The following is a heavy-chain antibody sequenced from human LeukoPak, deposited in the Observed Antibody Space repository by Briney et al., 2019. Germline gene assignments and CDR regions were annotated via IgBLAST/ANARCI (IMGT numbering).Heavy chain of an antibody. J-gene: IGHJ4*02. CDR2: IYPATGAT. D-gene: IGHD1-26*01. V-gene: IGHV1-2*02. CDR1: GYTFTDYY. Sequence: ASVTVSCKASGYTFTDYYLHWVRQAPGQGLEWMGWIYPATGATEYSRRFQGRVTMTRATSISTAYMELTRLTSDDTAVYYCASVTYSSPSSWDYWGQGTLVSVSS. CDR3: ASVTYSSPSSWDY.